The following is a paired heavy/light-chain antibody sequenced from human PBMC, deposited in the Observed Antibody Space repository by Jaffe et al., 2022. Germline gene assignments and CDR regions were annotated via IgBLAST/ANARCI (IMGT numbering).Heavy chain of an antibody. J-gene: IGHJ4*02. V-gene: IGHV3-48*03. D-gene: IGHD3-22*01. CDR1: GFTFSSYE. CDR2: ISSSGSTI. Sequence: EVQLVESGGGLVQPGGSLRLSCAASGFTFSSYEMNWVRQAPGKGLEWVSYISSSGSTIYYADSVKGRFTISRDNAKNSLYLQMNSLRAEDTAVYYCARVGLSHPHYDSSGYCLDYWGQGTLVTVSS. CDR3: ARVGLSHPHYDSSGYCLDY.
Light chain of an antibody. CDR1: QSLLHSDGKTY. CDR3: MQGIHLPPLT. J-gene: IGKJ4*01. V-gene: IGKV2-29*02. Sequence: DIVMTQTPLSLSVTPGQPASISCKSSQSLLHSDGKTYLYWYLQKPGQSPQLLIYEVSSRFSGVPDRFSGSGSGTDFTLKISRVEAEDVGVYYCMQGIHLPPLTFGGGTKVEIK. CDR2: EVS.